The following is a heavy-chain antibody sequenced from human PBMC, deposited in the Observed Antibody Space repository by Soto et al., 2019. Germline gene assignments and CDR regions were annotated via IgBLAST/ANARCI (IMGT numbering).Heavy chain of an antibody. CDR2: ISYDGSNK. D-gene: IGHD2-15*01. CDR1: GFTFSSYA. CDR3: ARDLIGYYFDY. J-gene: IGHJ4*02. V-gene: IGHV3-30-3*01. Sequence: PGGSLRLSCAASGFTFSSYAMHWVRQAPGKGLEWVAVISYDGSNKYYADSVKGRFTISRDNSKNTLYLQMNSLRAEDTAVYYCARDLIGYYFDYWGQGTLVTVSS.